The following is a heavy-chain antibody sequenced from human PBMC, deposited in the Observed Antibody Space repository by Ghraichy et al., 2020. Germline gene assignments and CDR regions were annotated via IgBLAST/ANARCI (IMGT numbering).Heavy chain of an antibody. CDR1: GGSISSSSYY. J-gene: IGHJ4*02. CDR3: ARHGLDSGYSYGYHTVFDY. V-gene: IGHV4-39*01. CDR2: IYYSGST. Sequence: ETLSLTCTVSGGSISSSSYYWGWIRQPPGKGLEWIGSIYYSGSTYYNPSLKSRVTISVDTSKNQFSLKLSSVTAADTAVYYCARHGLDSGYSYGYHTVFDYWSQVTLVTVSS. D-gene: IGHD5-18*01.